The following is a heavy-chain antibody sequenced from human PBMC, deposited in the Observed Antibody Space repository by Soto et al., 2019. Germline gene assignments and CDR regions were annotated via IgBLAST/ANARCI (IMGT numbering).Heavy chain of an antibody. J-gene: IGHJ4*02. CDR3: NTEKGY. CDR1: GFTFTNAW. CDR2: IRSKTDGGTP. V-gene: IGHV3-15*07. Sequence: EVQLVESGGGLVKPGESLRLSCAASGFTFTNAWMNWVRQAPGKGLEWVGRIRSKTDGGTPDYAAPVKGRFTISRDDSKNTLYVQMNSLKTADTAIYYCNTEKGYWGQGTLVTVSS.